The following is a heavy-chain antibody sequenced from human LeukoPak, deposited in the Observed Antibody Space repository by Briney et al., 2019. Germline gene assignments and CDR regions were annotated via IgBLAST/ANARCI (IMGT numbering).Heavy chain of an antibody. CDR2: IYPGDSDT. CDR1: GYSFTNYW. D-gene: IGHD3-10*01. V-gene: IGHV5-51*01. CDR3: ARPGFGESSFDY. Sequence: GESLKISCKASGYSFTNYWIGWVRQMPGKGLAWMAIIYPGDSDTRYSPSFQGQVTISADKSITTAYLQWSSLKASDTAMYYCARPGFGESSFDYWGQGTLVTVSS. J-gene: IGHJ4*02.